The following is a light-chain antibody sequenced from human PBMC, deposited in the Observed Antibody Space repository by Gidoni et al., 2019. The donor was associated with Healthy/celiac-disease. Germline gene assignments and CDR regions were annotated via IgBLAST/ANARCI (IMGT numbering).Light chain of an antibody. CDR1: QSISSW. V-gene: IGKV1-5*03. CDR3: QQYNILYT. Sequence: DIQMTQSPSTLSASVGDSVTITCRASQSISSWLAWYQQKPGKAPKLLIYKASSLESGVPSRFSGSGSGTEFTLTISSLQPDDFATYYCQQYNILYTFGQGTKLEIK. CDR2: KAS. J-gene: IGKJ2*01.